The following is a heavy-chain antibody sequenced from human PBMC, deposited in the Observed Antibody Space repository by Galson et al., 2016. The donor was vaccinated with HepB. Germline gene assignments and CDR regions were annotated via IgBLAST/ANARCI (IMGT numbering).Heavy chain of an antibody. D-gene: IGHD4/OR15-4a*01. J-gene: IGHJ3*01. Sequence: SLRLSCAASGFTFTDYYMDWVRQAPGKGLEWIGRTSDKARSYTTEYAASVKGRFTIPRDNSKKSMYLQMNSLKTEDTAVYYCAKSGVNTLGAFDVWGQGTMLTVSS. CDR1: GFTFTDYY. V-gene: IGHV3-72*01. CDR3: AKSGVNTLGAFDV. CDR2: TSDKARSYTT.